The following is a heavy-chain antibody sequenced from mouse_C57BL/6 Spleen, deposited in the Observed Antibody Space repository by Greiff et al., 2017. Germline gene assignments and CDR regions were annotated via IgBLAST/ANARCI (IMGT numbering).Heavy chain of an antibody. CDR1: GYSITSGYY. CDR3: AREGYAMDY. Sequence: EVQLQESGPGLVKPSPSLSLTCSVTGYSITSGYYWNWIRQFPGNKLEWMGYISYDGSNNYNPSLKNRISITRDTSKNQFFLKLNSVTTEDTATYYCAREGYAMDYWGQGTSVTVSS. CDR2: ISYDGSN. J-gene: IGHJ4*01. V-gene: IGHV3-6*01.